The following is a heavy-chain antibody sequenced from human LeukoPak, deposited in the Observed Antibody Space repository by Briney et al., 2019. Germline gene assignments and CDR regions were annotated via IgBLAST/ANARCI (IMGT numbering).Heavy chain of an antibody. D-gene: IGHD2-2*02. V-gene: IGHV1-8*01. J-gene: IGHJ5*02. CDR3: ARGVAQKYCSSTSCYKGNWFDP. CDR2: MNPNSGNT. CDR1: GYTFTSYD. Sequence: ASVTVSCKASGYTFTSYDINWVRQATGQGLEWMGWMNPNSGNTGYAQKFQGRVTMTRNTSISTAYMELSSLRSEDTAVYYCARGVAQKYCSSTSCYKGNWFDPWGQGTLVTVSS.